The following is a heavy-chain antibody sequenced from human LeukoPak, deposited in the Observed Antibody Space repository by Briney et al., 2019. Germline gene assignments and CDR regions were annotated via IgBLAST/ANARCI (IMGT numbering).Heavy chain of an antibody. Sequence: AGGSLRLSCAASGFTFSSYAMHWVRQAPGKGLEWVAVISYDGSNKYYADSVKGRFTISRDNSKNTLYLQMNSLRVEDTAVYYCARCVASADYLDYWGQGTLVTVSP. CDR2: ISYDGSNK. J-gene: IGHJ4*02. D-gene: IGHD5/OR15-5a*01. CDR1: GFTFSSYA. CDR3: ARCVASADYLDY. V-gene: IGHV3-30-3*01.